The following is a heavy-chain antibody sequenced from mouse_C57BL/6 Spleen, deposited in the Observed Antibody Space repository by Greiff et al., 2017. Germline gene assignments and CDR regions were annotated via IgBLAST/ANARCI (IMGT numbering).Heavy chain of an antibody. CDR1: GYTFTSYW. V-gene: IGHV1-61*01. CDR3: ARGGNY. J-gene: IGHJ2*01. CDR2: IYPSDSET. Sequence: QVQLKQPGAELVRPGSSVKLSCKASGYTFTSYWMDWVKQRPGQGLAWIGNIYPSDSETHYNQKFKDKATLTVDKSSSTAYMQLSSLTSEDSAVYYCARGGNYWGQGTTLTVSS.